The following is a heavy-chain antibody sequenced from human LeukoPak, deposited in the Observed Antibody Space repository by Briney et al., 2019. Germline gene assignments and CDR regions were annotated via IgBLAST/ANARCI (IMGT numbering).Heavy chain of an antibody. D-gene: IGHD3-22*01. Sequence: ASVKVSCKASGYTFTSYGISWVRQAPGQGLEWMGWISAYNGNTNYAQKLQGRVTMTTDTSTGTAYMELRSLRSDDTAVYYCARDSNYYDSSGYYYYGMDVWGQGTTVTVSS. J-gene: IGHJ6*02. CDR1: GYTFTSYG. CDR2: ISAYNGNT. CDR3: ARDSNYYDSSGYYYYGMDV. V-gene: IGHV1-18*01.